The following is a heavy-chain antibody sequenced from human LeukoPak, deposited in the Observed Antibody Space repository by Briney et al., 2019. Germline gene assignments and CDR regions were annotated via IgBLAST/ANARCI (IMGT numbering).Heavy chain of an antibody. CDR2: IYYSGST. D-gene: IGHD4-11*01. CDR1: TASISSFY. CDR3: AKGYSPFDS. V-gene: IGHV4-59*08. J-gene: IGHJ4*02. Sequence: PETLSLTCTLSTASISSFYWSWIRQPPGTGLEWIGYIYYSGSTSHNPTLKGRVTIAADTTKQQISLKLSSVAAADTAVYYCAKGYSPFDSWGQGALVTVSS.